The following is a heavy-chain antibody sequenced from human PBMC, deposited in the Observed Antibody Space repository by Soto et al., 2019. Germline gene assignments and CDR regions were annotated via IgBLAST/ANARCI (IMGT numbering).Heavy chain of an antibody. J-gene: IGHJ6*02. CDR2: IYYSGST. CDR1: GGSMSSYY. Sequence: QVQLQESGPGQVKPSETLSLTCTVSGGSMSSYYWSWIRQPPGKGLEWIGYIYYSGSTNYNPSLKSRVTMSVDTPKNQFSLKLSSVTAADTALYYCARRGYGPGFPYYYGMDVWGQGTTVTVSS. V-gene: IGHV4-59*01. CDR3: ARRGYGPGFPYYYGMDV. D-gene: IGHD3-10*01.